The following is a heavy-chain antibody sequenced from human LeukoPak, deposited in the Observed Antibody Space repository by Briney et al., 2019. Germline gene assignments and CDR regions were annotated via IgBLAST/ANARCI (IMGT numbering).Heavy chain of an antibody. V-gene: IGHV5-51*01. CDR2: VYPDDSDT. Sequence: GESLKISCKGSGYRFSNYWIGWVRQMPGKGLEWMGIVYPDDSDTRYSPSFQGQVTVSADKSISTAYLQWSSLKASDTAMYYCAIGGDSTTSCYRCFNYWGQGTLVTVSS. D-gene: IGHD2-2*02. CDR3: AIGGDSTTSCYRCFNY. CDR1: GYRFSNYW. J-gene: IGHJ4*02.